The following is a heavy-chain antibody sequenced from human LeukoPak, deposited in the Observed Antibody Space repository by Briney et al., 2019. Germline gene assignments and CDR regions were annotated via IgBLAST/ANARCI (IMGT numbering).Heavy chain of an antibody. D-gene: IGHD6-19*01. CDR2: IWYDGSNK. Sequence: GGSLRPSCAASGFTFSSYGMHWVRQAPGKGLEWVAVIWYDGSNKYYADSVKGRFTISRDNSKNTLYLQMNSLRAEDTAVYYCARQDSSGWYYFDYWGQGTLVTVSS. CDR1: GFTFSSYG. J-gene: IGHJ4*02. CDR3: ARQDSSGWYYFDY. V-gene: IGHV3-33*01.